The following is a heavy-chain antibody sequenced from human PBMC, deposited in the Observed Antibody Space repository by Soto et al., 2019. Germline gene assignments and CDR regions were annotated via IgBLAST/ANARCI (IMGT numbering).Heavy chain of an antibody. Sequence: LSETLSLTCTVSGGFVSSGSYYWSWIRQPPGKGLEWIGYIYYSGSTNYNPSLKSRVTISVDTSKNQFSLKLSSVTAADTAVYYCARDRDYFGSGSYYRARYFGYWGQGILVSVSS. V-gene: IGHV4-61*01. CDR2: IYYSGST. CDR3: ARDRDYFGSGSYYRARYFGY. CDR1: GGFVSSGSYY. D-gene: IGHD3-10*01. J-gene: IGHJ4*02.